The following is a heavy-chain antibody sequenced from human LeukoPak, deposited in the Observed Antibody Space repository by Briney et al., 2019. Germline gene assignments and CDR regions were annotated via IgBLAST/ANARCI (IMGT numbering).Heavy chain of an antibody. Sequence: ASVKVSCKASGYTFTSYGISWVRQAPGQGLEWMGWISAYNGNTNYAQKLQGRVTMTTDTSTSTAYMELRSLRSDDTAVYYCARVFGVVVPAATDGFDYWGQGTPVTVSS. V-gene: IGHV1-18*01. D-gene: IGHD2-2*01. CDR1: GYTFTSYG. CDR3: ARVFGVVVPAATDGFDY. J-gene: IGHJ4*02. CDR2: ISAYNGNT.